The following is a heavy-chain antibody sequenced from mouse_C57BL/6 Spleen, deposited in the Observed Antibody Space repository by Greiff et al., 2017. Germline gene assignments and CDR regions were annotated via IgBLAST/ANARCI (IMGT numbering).Heavy chain of an antibody. D-gene: IGHD1-1*01. V-gene: IGHV3-6*01. Sequence: EVQLVESGPGLVKPSQSLSLTCSVTGYSITSGYYWNWIRQFPGNKLEWMGYISYDGSNNYNPSLKNRISITRDTSKNQFFLKLNSVTTEDTATYYCARVGPYYGSSFDYWGQGTTLTVSS. CDR1: GYSITSGYY. CDR3: ARVGPYYGSSFDY. J-gene: IGHJ2*01. CDR2: ISYDGSN.